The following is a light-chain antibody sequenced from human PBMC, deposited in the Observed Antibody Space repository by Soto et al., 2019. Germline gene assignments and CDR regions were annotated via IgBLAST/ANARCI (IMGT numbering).Light chain of an antibody. CDR2: DVA. V-gene: IGLV2-14*03. CDR1: SSDVGGSNF. CDR3: VSYTHSTTYG. Sequence: QSVLTQPASVSDSPGQSITISCTGTSSDVGGSNFVSWYQQHPGKPPKLIIYDVANRPSGVSNRFSGSKSGSTASLIISRLQPEGVADYYCVSYTHSTTYGFGTGTQVAV. J-gene: IGLJ1*01.